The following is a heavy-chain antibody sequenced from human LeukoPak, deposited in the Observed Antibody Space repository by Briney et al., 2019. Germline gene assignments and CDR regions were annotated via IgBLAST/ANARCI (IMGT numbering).Heavy chain of an antibody. CDR2: IWYDGSNK. Sequence: GGSLRLSCAASGFTFSSYGMHWVRQAPGKGLEWVAVIWYDGSNKYYADSVKGRFTISRDNSKNTLYLQMNSLRAEDTAVYYRARQVAGAARPFDYYYYMDVWGKGTTVTVSS. J-gene: IGHJ6*03. CDR3: ARQVAGAARPFDYYYYMDV. D-gene: IGHD6-6*01. CDR1: GFTFSSYG. V-gene: IGHV3-33*01.